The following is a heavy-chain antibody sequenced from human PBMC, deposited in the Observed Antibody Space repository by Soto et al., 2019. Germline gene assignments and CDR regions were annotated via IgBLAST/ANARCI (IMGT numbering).Heavy chain of an antibody. D-gene: IGHD3-3*01. CDR3: ARDSLLWTGYYPEWRYFDY. V-gene: IGHV4-31*03. J-gene: IGHJ4*02. CDR1: GGSISNGGYY. CDR2: IYYSGST. Sequence: PSETLSLTCSVSGGSISNGGYYWSWIRQHPGKALEWIGYIYYSGSTSYNPSLKSRLTISLDTSMNQFSLQLNSVTAADTAVYYCARDSLLWTGYYPEWRYFDYWGQGTPGTGS.